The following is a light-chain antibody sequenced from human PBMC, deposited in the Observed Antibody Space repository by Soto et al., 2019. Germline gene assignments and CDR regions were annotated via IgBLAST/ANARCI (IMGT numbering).Light chain of an antibody. CDR2: KGS. Sequence: DVQMTQSPSTLSASVGDKVTITCRASQSIRSTWLAWFQQRPGKAPNVLINKGSTLASGVSSRFSGSGSGTEFALTISSLQPDDFATYCCQQYAAQSPWTFGQGTRVE. J-gene: IGKJ1*01. CDR1: QSIRSTW. V-gene: IGKV1-5*03. CDR3: QQYAAQSPWT.